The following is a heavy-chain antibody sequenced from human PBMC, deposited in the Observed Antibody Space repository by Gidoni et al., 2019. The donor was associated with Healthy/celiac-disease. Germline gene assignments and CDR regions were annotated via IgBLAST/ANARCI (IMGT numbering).Heavy chain of an antibody. V-gene: IGHV2-5*02. CDR2: IYWDDDK. CDR3: AHRRVYNWTTWGVFDL. D-gene: IGHD1-20*01. CDR1: GFSLSTRGVG. J-gene: IGHJ2*01. Sequence: QITLKESGPTLVKPTQTLTLTCTFSGFSLSTRGVGVGWIRQPPGKALEWLALIYWDDDKRYSPSLKSRLTITKDTSKNQVVLTMTNMDPVDTATYYCAHRRVYNWTTWGVFDLWGRGTLVTVSS.